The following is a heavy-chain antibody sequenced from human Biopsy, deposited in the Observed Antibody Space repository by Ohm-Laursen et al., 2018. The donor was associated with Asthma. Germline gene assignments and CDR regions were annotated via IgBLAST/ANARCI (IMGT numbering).Heavy chain of an antibody. V-gene: IGHV1-24*01. D-gene: IGHD4-17*01. CDR3: ASDFPKDYVRYNFQF. J-gene: IGHJ4*02. CDR1: GYSLTDLS. CDR2: HDHEEGGT. Sequence: SVKVSCKISGYSLTDLSMHWVRQAPGQGLEWMGGHDHEEGGTVNARRFQGRVTMTEDTSTDTAYMELSSLSSDDTAVYYCASDFPKDYVRYNFQFWGQGTPVTVSS.